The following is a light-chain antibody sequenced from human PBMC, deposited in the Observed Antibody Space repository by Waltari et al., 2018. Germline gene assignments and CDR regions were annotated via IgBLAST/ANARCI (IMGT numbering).Light chain of an antibody. Sequence: EIVLTQSQGTLSLSPGERATLSCRASQSCSRNYLTWYQQKPGQAPRPLIYDASTRATGVPDRFGGSGSGTDFTLTISRLEPEDFAVYYCQQYGDSPPYTFGQGTRLEIK. V-gene: IGKV3-20*01. J-gene: IGKJ2*01. CDR3: QQYGDSPPYT. CDR2: DAS. CDR1: QSCSRNY.